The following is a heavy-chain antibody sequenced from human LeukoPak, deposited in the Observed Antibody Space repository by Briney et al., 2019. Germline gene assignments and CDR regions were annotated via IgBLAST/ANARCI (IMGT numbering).Heavy chain of an antibody. Sequence: GGSLRLSCAASGFTFSSYSMNWVRQAPGKGLEWVSSISSSSSYIYYADSVEGRFTISRDNAKNSLYLQMNSLRAEDTAVYYCARASSSWDRFDYWGQGTLVAVSS. CDR2: ISSSSSYI. D-gene: IGHD6-13*01. J-gene: IGHJ4*02. CDR1: GFTFSSYS. CDR3: ARASSSWDRFDY. V-gene: IGHV3-21*01.